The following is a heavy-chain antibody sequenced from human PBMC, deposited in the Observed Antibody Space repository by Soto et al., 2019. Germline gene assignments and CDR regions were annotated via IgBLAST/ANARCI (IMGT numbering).Heavy chain of an antibody. V-gene: IGHV3-21*01. CDR3: AKDSEGGGWVDY. D-gene: IGHD3-16*01. Sequence: EVQLLESGGGLVQPGGSLRLSCAASGFTFSSYAMSWVRQAPGKGLEWVSAISSSSSYIYYADSVKGRFTISRDNAKNSLYLQMNSLRAEDTAVYYCAKDSEGGGWVDYWGQGTLVTVSS. CDR1: GFTFSSYA. CDR2: ISSSSSYI. J-gene: IGHJ4*02.